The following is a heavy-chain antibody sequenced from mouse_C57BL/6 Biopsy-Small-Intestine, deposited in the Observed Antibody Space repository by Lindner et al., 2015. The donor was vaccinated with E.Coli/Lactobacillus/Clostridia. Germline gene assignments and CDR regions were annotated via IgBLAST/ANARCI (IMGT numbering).Heavy chain of an antibody. CDR1: GYTFTGYY. CDR3: ARVYTMVQGVIHY. J-gene: IGHJ4*01. Sequence: SVKVSCKASGYTFTGYYMHWVRQAPGQGLEWMGRINPNSGGTNYAQKFQDRITMTRDTSISTAYMELSGLRSDDTAVYYCARVYTMVQGVIHYWGQGTLVTVSS. V-gene: IGHV1-53*01. D-gene: IGHD2-2*01. CDR2: INPNSGGT.